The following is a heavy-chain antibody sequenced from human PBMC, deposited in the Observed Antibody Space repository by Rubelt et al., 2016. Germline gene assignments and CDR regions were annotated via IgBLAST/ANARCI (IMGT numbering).Heavy chain of an antibody. CDR1: GGSISSYY. Sequence: QVQLQESGPGLVKPSETLSLTCTVSGGSISSYYWSWIRQPPGKGLEWIGSIYYSGRTYYNPSLKILVPISGERFKDQLSLRAGSFTAAGTSVYDGARESTSSITICGVVQGPDYWGQGTMVCVSS. CDR3: ARESTSSITICGVVQGPDY. J-gene: IGHJ4*02. D-gene: IGHD3-3*01. V-gene: IGHV4-59*01. CDR2: IYYSGRT.